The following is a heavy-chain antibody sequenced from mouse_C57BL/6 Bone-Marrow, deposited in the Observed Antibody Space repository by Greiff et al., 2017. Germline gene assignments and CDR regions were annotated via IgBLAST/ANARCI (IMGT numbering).Heavy chain of an antibody. V-gene: IGHV1-64*01. CDR1: GYTFTSYW. J-gene: IGHJ3*01. CDR2: IHPNSGST. CDR3: ARSGIYYGNYY. D-gene: IGHD2-1*01. Sequence: QVQLQQPGAELVKPGASVKLSCKASGYTFTSYWMHWVKQRPGQGLEWIGMIHPNSGSTNYNEKFKSKATLTVDKSSSTAYMQLSSLTSEDSAVYYGARSGIYYGNYYWGQGTLVTVSA.